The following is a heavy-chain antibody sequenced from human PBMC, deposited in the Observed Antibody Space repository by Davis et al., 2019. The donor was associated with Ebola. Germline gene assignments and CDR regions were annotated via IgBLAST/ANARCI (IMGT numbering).Heavy chain of an antibody. V-gene: IGHV4-61*01. D-gene: IGHD6-19*01. J-gene: IGHJ4*02. Sequence: SETLSLTCTVSGGSVSSGSYYWSWIRQPPGKGLEWIGYIYYSGSTNYNPSLKSRVTISVDTSKNQFSLKLSSVTAADTAVYYCARQAGWLDYWGQGTLVTVSS. CDR3: ARQAGWLDY. CDR1: GGSVSSGSYY. CDR2: IYYSGST.